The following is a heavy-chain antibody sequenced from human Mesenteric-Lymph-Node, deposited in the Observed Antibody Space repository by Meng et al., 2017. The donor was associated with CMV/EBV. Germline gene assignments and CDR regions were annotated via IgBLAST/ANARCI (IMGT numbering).Heavy chain of an antibody. V-gene: IGHV3-15*01. CDR3: TTDQLLGGWFDP. CDR2: IKSKTDGGTT. J-gene: IGHJ5*02. Sequence: SGFTFSNAWMSWVRQAPGKGLEWVGRIKSKTDGGTTDYAAPVKGRFTISRDDSKNTLYLQMNSLKTEDTAVYYCTTDQLLGGWFDPWGQGTLVTVSS. CDR1: GFTFSNAW. D-gene: IGHD2-2*01.